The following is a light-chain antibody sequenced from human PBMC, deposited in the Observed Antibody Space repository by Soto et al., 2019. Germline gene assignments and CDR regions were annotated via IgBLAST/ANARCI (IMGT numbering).Light chain of an antibody. V-gene: IGKV3-20*01. Sequence: EIVLTQSPGTLSLSPGERATLSCRASQSVSSSYLSWYQHEPGQAPRLIIYGSSIRATGIPDRFSGSGSGTDFTLTISRLDPEDFAVYYCQQYGSSPLTFGGGTTVDIK. J-gene: IGKJ4*01. CDR3: QQYGSSPLT. CDR2: GSS. CDR1: QSVSSSY.